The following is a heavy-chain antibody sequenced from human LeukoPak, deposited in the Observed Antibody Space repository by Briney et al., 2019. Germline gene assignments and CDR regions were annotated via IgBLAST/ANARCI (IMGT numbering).Heavy chain of an antibody. J-gene: IGHJ6*02. D-gene: IGHD2-2*01. Sequence: GGSLRLSCAASGFTFSSYAMSWVRQAPGKGLEWVSAISGSGGSTYYADSVKGRFAISRDNSKNTLYLQMNSLRAEDTAVYYCEKGGYCSSTSCEIHYYYYGMDVWGQGTTVTVSS. CDR3: EKGGYCSSTSCEIHYYYYGMDV. CDR1: GFTFSSYA. V-gene: IGHV3-23*01. CDR2: ISGSGGST.